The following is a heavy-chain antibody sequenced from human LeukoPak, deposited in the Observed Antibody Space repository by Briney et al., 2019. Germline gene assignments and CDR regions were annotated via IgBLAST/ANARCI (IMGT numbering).Heavy chain of an antibody. D-gene: IGHD5-24*01. CDR2: INPNSGGT. CDR3: ARWLQWNDAFDI. V-gene: IGHV1-2*02. J-gene: IGHJ3*02. CDR1: GYIFTGYY. Sequence: ASVKVSCKASGYIFTGYYMHWVRQAPGQGLEWMGWINPNSGGTNYAQKFQGRVTMTRDTSVSTAYMELSRLRSDDTAVYYCARWLQWNDAFDIWGQGTMVTVSS.